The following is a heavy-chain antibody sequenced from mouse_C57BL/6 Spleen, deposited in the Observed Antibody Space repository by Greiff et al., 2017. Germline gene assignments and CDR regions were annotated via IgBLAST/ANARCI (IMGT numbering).Heavy chain of an antibody. CDR3: ARASTVVEDWYFDV. Sequence: EVKLMESGPGLVKPSQSLSLTCSVTGYSITSGYYWNWIRQFPGNKLEWMGYISYDGSNNYNPSLKNRISITRDTSKNQFFLKLNSVTTEDTATYYCARASTVVEDWYFDVWGTGTTVTVSS. J-gene: IGHJ1*03. CDR2: ISYDGSN. CDR1: GYSITSGYY. D-gene: IGHD1-1*01. V-gene: IGHV3-6*01.